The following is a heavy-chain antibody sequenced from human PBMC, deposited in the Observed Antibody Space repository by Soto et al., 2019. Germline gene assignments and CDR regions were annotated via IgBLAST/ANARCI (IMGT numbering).Heavy chain of an antibody. CDR1: GYTFTGYY. V-gene: IGHV1-2*02. D-gene: IGHD5-12*01. J-gene: IGHJ6*02. CDR2: INPNSGGT. Sequence: ASVRVSCKASGYTFTGYYMHWVRQAPGQGLEWMGWINPNSGGTNYAQKFQGRVTMTRDTSISTAYMEPSRLRSDDTAVYYCAREVACMDVWGQGTTVTVSS. CDR3: AREVACMDV.